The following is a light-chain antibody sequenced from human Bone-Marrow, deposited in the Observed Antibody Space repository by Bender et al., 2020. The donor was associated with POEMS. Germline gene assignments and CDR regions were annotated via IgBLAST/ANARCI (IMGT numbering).Light chain of an antibody. CDR2: GAT. J-gene: IGLJ2*01. Sequence: QSALTQPASVSGSPGQSITISCTGTSSDVGTYNFVSWYQQHPGKAPKLIIYGATKRPSGISYRFSGSKSGNAASLTISGLQTEDEADYFCQSYAGNTTVIFGGGPKLPVL. CDR3: QSYAGNTTVI. CDR1: SSDVGTYNF. V-gene: IGLV2-23*01.